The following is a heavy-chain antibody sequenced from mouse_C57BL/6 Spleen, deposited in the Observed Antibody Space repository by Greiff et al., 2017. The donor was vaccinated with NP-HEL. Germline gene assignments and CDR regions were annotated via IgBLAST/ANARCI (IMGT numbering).Heavy chain of an antibody. Sequence: EVKLQESGPGLVKPSQSLSLTCSVTGYSITSGYYWNWIRQFPGNKLEWMGYISYDGSNNYNPSLKNRISITRDTSKNQFFLKLNSVTTEDTATYYCGRDRGYDDGEFDYWGQGTTLTVSS. D-gene: IGHD2-2*01. V-gene: IGHV3-6*01. CDR1: GYSITSGYY. CDR2: ISYDGSN. J-gene: IGHJ2*01. CDR3: GRDRGYDDGEFDY.